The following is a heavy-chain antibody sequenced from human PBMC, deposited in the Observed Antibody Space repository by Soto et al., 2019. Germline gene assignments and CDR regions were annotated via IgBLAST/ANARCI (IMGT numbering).Heavy chain of an antibody. CDR1: GFSFSNYA. J-gene: IGHJ4*02. CDR3: AKRGLERGGYGAFDF. Sequence: GGSLRLSCAASGFSFSNYAISWVRQTPGKGLEWVSTVGGSGTSTSYADSVKGRFTVSRDNPKNTLYLQMNSLRGEDTAVYYCAKRGLERGGYGAFDFWGQGTLVTVSS. CDR2: VGGSGTST. D-gene: IGHD5-12*01. V-gene: IGHV3-23*01.